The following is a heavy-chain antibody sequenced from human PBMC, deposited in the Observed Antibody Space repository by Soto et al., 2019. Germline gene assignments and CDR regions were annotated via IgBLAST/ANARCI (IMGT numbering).Heavy chain of an antibody. D-gene: IGHD6-13*01. V-gene: IGHV5-51*01. J-gene: IGHJ6*02. Sequence: PGESLKISCKGSGYSFTSYWIDWVRQMPGKGLEWMGIIYPGDSDTRYSPSFQGQVTISADKSISTAYLQWSSLKASDTAMYYCARHSAAYSSSWYTYSPIMDVWGQGTTVTVSS. CDR3: ARHSAAYSSSWYTYSPIMDV. CDR2: IYPGDSDT. CDR1: GYSFTSYW.